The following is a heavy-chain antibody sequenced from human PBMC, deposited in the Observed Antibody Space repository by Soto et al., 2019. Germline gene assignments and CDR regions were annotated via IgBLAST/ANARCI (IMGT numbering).Heavy chain of an antibody. CDR3: ARPRKNYDFWSGYYDPSVVGMDV. V-gene: IGHV1-69*06. Sequence: QVQLVQSGAEVKKPGSSVKVSCKASGGTFSSYAISWVRQAPGQGLEWMGGIIPIFGTANYAQKFQGRVTITADKSTSTADMELSSLRSEDTAVYYCARPRKNYDFWSGYYDPSVVGMDVWGQGTTVTVSS. CDR1: GGTFSSYA. D-gene: IGHD3-3*01. CDR2: IIPIFGTA. J-gene: IGHJ6*02.